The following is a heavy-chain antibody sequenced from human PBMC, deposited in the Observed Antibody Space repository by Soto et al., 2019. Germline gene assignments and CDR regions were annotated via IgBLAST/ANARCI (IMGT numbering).Heavy chain of an antibody. D-gene: IGHD6-6*01. CDR3: VKVPSIEDREVYGMDV. CDR1: GFTFSSYT. V-gene: IGHV3-64D*06. J-gene: IGHJ6*02. CDR2: MSSNGGST. Sequence: PGGSLRLSCSASGFTFSSYTMHWVRQAPGKGLEYVSAMSSNGGSTYYADSVKGRFTISRDNSKNTLYLQMSSLRAEDTAVYYCVKVPSIEDREVYGMDVWGQGTTVTVSS.